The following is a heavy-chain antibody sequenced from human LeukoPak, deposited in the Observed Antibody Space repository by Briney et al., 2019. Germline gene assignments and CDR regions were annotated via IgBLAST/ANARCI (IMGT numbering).Heavy chain of an antibody. Sequence: PSETLSLTCTVSGGSISSYYWSWIWQPPGKGLEWIGYIYYSGSTNYNPSLKSRVTMSVDTSKNQFSLKLSSVTAADTAVYYCARGGNWNYAFDIWGQGTMVTVSS. CDR1: GGSISSYY. V-gene: IGHV4-59*01. CDR2: IYYSGST. J-gene: IGHJ3*02. D-gene: IGHD1-7*01. CDR3: ARGGNWNYAFDI.